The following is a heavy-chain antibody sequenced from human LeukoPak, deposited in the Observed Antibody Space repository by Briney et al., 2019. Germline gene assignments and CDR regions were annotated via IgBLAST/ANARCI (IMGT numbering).Heavy chain of an antibody. CDR2: IYYTGNT. J-gene: IGHJ4*02. CDR3: ATRTAVTATAYFDF. CDR1: GGSINRGTHY. V-gene: IGHV4-31*03. D-gene: IGHD2-15*01. Sequence: SETLSLTCIVSGGSINRGTHYWSWIRQYPGKGLEWIGYIYYTGNTNYNPSLKSRVTISMDTSKNLFSLKLSSVTAADTAVYYCATRTAVTATAYFDFWGQGTLVSVSS.